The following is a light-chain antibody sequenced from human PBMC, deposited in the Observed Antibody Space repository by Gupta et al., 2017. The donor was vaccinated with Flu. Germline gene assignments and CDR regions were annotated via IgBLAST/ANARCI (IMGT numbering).Light chain of an antibody. CDR3: QQSYTSPYS. Sequence: PSLSATVGDRVTITGRASQSISSYLNWYLQKPGEAPKLLIYAASSLHSGVPSRFSGSGSGTDFTLTIGSLQPEDVATYFCQQSYTSPYSFGQGTKLEIK. CDR1: QSISSY. CDR2: AAS. J-gene: IGKJ2*03. V-gene: IGKV1-39*01.